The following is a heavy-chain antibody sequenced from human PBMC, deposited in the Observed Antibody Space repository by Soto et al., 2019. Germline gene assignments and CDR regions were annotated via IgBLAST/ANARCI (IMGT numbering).Heavy chain of an antibody. Sequence: SETLSLTCTVSGGSISSYYWSWIRQPPGKGLEWIGYIYYSGSTNYNPSLKSRVTISVDTSKNQFSLKLSSVTAADTAVYYCARCVSDGEYYYYYMDVWGKGTTVTVSS. V-gene: IGHV4-59*08. J-gene: IGHJ6*03. D-gene: IGHD7-27*01. CDR1: GGSISSYY. CDR2: IYYSGST. CDR3: ARCVSDGEYYYYYMDV.